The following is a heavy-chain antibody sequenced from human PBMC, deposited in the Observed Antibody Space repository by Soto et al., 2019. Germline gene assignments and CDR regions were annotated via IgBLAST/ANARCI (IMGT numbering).Heavy chain of an antibody. CDR3: ARDIVLVPPALPGVPYYYYYGMDV. CDR2: IFYSGTT. CDR1: GGSISSGGYY. J-gene: IGHJ6*02. D-gene: IGHD2-2*01. V-gene: IGHV4-31*03. Sequence: SETLSLTCTVSGGSISSGGYYWSWIRQHPGKGLEWIGYIFYSGTTYYNPSLKSRVTISVDTSKNQFSLKLSSVTAADTAVYYCARDIVLVPPALPGVPYYYYYGMDVWGQGTTVTVSS.